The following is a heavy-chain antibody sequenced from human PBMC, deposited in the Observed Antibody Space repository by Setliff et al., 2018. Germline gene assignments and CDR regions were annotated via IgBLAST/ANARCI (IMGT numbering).Heavy chain of an antibody. D-gene: IGHD3-3*01. J-gene: IGHJ3*02. V-gene: IGHV5-51*01. Sequence: GESLKISCKDSGYIFTNYWIGWVRQMPGKGLEWMGIIYPGDSDTRYSPSFQGQVTMTRDTSTSTVYMEVSSLRSEDTAVYYCARDRYYNSWSGTSITAPHDAFDIWGQGTMVTVS. CDR1: GYIFTNYW. CDR2: IYPGDSDT. CDR3: ARDRYYNSWSGTSITAPHDAFDI.